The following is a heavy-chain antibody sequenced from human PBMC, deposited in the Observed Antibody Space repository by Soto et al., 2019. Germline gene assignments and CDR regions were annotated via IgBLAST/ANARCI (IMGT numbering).Heavy chain of an antibody. CDR1: AYSISSGSY. CDR2: IYHGGTT. V-gene: IGHV4-38-2*02. CDR3: AKARVMVVEGSTFDS. Sequence: SETLWLTCTVSAYSISSGSYWGWIQQPPGKGPEGIASIYHGGTTFYNPSLKSRVTVSAEKANNQFALKWRCVTAADTSVYYCAKARVMVVEGSTFDSWDHGTLVTVSS. D-gene: IGHD2-2*01. J-gene: IGHJ5*01.